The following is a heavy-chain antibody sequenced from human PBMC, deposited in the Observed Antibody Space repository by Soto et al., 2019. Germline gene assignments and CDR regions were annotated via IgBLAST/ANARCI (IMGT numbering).Heavy chain of an antibody. D-gene: IGHD2-15*01. CDR1: AFSFRHYA. V-gene: IGHV3-30-3*01. J-gene: IGHJ6*02. Sequence: PGGSLRLSCGASAFSFRHYAMHRVRQAPGKGLECVAVISYDGNIKRYADSVKGRFTISRDNSENTLYLQMNSLSPEDTAVYYCARAGYCSGGRCYSPYYYYYRMHVCGQATSLTVSS. CDR2: ISYDGNIK. CDR3: ARAGYCSGGRCYSPYYYYYRMHV.